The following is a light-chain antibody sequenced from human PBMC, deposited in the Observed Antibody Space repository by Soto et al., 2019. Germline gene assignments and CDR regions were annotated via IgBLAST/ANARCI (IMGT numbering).Light chain of an antibody. Sequence: QSALTQPASVSGSPGQSITISCTVTSSHVGNYNLVSWYQQHPGKAPKLMIYEGSKRPSGVSNRFSGSKSGNTASLTISGLQAEDEADYYCCSYAGSSTFAVFGGGTQLTVL. CDR1: SSHVGNYNL. CDR2: EGS. CDR3: CSYAGSSTFAV. V-gene: IGLV2-23*03. J-gene: IGLJ7*01.